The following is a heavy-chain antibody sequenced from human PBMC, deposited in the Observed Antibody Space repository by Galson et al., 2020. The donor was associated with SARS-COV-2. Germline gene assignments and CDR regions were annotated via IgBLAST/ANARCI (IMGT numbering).Heavy chain of an antibody. CDR3: TRETRDGRDSDH. CDR2: IDRDGIEK. V-gene: IGHV3-7*03. CDR1: GFTFSDYW. J-gene: IGHJ4*02. Sequence: GSLRLSCAASGFTFSDYWMTWVRQSPGKGLERVANIDRDGIEKNYLDSVKGRFTISRDNAKTSLYLQMNSLRAEDTAIYYCTRETRDGRDSDHWGQGTLVTGSS.